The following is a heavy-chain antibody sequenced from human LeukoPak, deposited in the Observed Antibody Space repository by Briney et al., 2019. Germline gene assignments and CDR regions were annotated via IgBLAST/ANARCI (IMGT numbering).Heavy chain of an antibody. CDR2: IYSGGST. V-gene: IGHV3-66*01. Sequence: PGGSLRLSCGASGFTVSTNYMSWVRQAPGKGLEWVSIIYSGGSTYYADSVKGRFTISRDNSKNTLYLQMNSLRPEDTAVYYCAKDHCSDASCYSDYWGQGTLVTVSS. CDR1: GFTVSTNY. J-gene: IGHJ4*02. CDR3: AKDHCSDASCYSDY. D-gene: IGHD2-15*01.